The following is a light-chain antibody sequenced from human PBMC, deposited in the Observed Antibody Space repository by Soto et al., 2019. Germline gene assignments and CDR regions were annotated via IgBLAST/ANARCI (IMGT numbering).Light chain of an antibody. CDR1: ESVRNNS. CDR2: GAS. CDR3: HHYGYGADT. J-gene: IGKJ2*01. V-gene: IGKV3-20*01. Sequence: ELILTQSPGTLSLSPGERATLSCRASESVRNNSLAWYQRHPGQAPRLLIFGASSRATGIPDRFTGTGSGSDFRLTISRLEPDDSAVYFCHHYGYGADTFGQGTKLDIK.